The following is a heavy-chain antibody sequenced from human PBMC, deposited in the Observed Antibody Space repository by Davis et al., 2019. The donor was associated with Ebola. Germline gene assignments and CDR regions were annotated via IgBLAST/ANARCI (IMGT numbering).Heavy chain of an antibody. CDR1: GGSISSYY. Sequence: SETLSLTCTVSGGSISSYYWSWIRQPPGKGLEWIGYIYYSGSTNYNPSLKSRVTISVDTSKNQFSLKLSSVTAVDTAVYSCARTGGGKQLVRGWFDPWGQGTLVTVSS. CDR2: IYYSGST. D-gene: IGHD6-13*01. V-gene: IGHV4-59*01. J-gene: IGHJ5*02. CDR3: ARTGGGKQLVRGWFDP.